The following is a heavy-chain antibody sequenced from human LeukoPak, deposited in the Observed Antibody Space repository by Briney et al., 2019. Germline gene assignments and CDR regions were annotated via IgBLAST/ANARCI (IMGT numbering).Heavy chain of an antibody. CDR3: ARDMLGYYYMDV. CDR1: GHTFTGYY. CDR2: INPNSGGT. V-gene: IGHV1-2*02. D-gene: IGHD2-8*01. J-gene: IGHJ6*03. Sequence: AASVKVSCKASGHTFTGYYMHWVRQAPGQGLEWMGWINPNSGGTNYAQKFQGRVTMTRDTSISTAYMELSRLRSDDTAVYYCARDMLGYYYMDVWGKGTTVTVSS.